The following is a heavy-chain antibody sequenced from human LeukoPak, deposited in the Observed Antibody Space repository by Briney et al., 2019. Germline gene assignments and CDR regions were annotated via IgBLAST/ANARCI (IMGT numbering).Heavy chain of an antibody. J-gene: IGHJ5*02. CDR3: TRAVYYGSGTCFGS. CDR1: GFIFRNFA. D-gene: IGHD3-10*01. Sequence: PGGSLRLTCAASGFIFRNFAMQWVRQAPGKGLEWVGVMWTDRSDKYYGDTVKGRFTISRDNSRNVLYLQMNSLRAEDTAVYYCTRAVYYGSGTCFGSWGQGTLVTVSS. V-gene: IGHV3-33*01. CDR2: MWTDRSDK.